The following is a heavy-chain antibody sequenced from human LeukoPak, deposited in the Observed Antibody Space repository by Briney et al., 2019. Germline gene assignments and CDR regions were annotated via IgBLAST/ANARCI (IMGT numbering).Heavy chain of an antibody. Sequence: SETLSLTFPGSGGSINRYYWSWLRPPPGKGLEWDGDIYYSGSTNYNPSLKSRVTISVDTSKNQFSLKLSSVTAADTAVYYCARSPVVGATQYFDYWGQGTLATVSS. CDR3: ARSPVVGATQYFDY. J-gene: IGHJ4*02. CDR1: GGSINRYY. V-gene: IGHV4-59*01. D-gene: IGHD1-26*01. CDR2: IYYSGST.